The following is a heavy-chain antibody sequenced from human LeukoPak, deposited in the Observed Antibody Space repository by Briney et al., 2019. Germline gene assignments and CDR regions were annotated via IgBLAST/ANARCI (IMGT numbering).Heavy chain of an antibody. CDR2: ISAYNGNT. Sequence: GASVKVSCKASGYTFTSYGISWVRQAPGQGPEWMGWISAYNGNTSYAQKLQGRVTMTTDTSTSTAYMELKSLRSDDTAVYYCARDSEAGLNWFDPWGQGTLVTVSS. CDR3: ARDSEAGLNWFDP. J-gene: IGHJ5*02. CDR1: GYTFTSYG. V-gene: IGHV1-18*01. D-gene: IGHD1-14*01.